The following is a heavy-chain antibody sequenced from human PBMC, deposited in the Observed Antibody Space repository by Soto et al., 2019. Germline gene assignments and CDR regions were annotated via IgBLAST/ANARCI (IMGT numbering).Heavy chain of an antibody. D-gene: IGHD6-13*01. CDR2: IFSNDEK. Sequence: QVTLKESGPVLVNPTETLTLTCTVSGFSLNNTRLGVSWISQPPGKALQWLAHIFSNDEKSYRTSLKSRLTISKDTSKSQVVLTMTNMDPVDTATYYCARIQEMYSSSWYYFDYWGQGTLVTVSS. J-gene: IGHJ4*02. V-gene: IGHV2-26*01. CDR3: ARIQEMYSSSWYYFDY. CDR1: GFSLNNTRLG.